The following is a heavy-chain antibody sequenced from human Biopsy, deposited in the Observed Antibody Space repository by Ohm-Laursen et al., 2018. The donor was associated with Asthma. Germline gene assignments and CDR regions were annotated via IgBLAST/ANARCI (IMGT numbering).Heavy chain of an antibody. CDR1: GYTFIGCH. Sequence: VSVKVSCKSSGYTFIGCHIHWMRQAPGQGLEWMGRINPNSGGTNYAQKFQGRVTMTRDTSISTAYMEVSRLRSDDTAVYYCARGQKSAGDRWFDPWGQGTLVTVSS. CDR2: INPNSGGT. V-gene: IGHV1-2*06. D-gene: IGHD6-13*01. CDR3: ARGQKSAGDRWFDP. J-gene: IGHJ5*02.